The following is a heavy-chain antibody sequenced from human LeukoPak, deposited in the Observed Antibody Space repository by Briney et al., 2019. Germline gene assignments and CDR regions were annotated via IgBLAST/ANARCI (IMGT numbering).Heavy chain of an antibody. CDR1: GFTFDHYA. V-gene: IGHV3-43*02. CDR2: ITADGRST. J-gene: IGHJ1*01. CDR3: AKDSGWQLRREEDFQH. D-gene: IGHD2-15*01. Sequence: SGVSVTLFCAASGFTFDHYANLCVRQAPGRGLVGVSLITADGRSTHYADSVKRRFTIARDNCRHSLYLQMRSLRIEDTAFYYCAKDSGWQLRREEDFQHWGPGTLVTVSS.